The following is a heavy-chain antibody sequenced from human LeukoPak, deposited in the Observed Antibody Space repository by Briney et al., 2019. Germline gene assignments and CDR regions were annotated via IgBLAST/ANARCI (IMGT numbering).Heavy chain of an antibody. CDR1: GGTFSSYA. CDR2: IIPILGIA. Sequence: GASVKVSCKASGGTFSSYAISWVRQAPGQGLEWMGRIIPILGIANYAQKFQGRVTITADKSTSTAYMELSSLRSEDTAVYYCAREDIVANLLDYWGQGTLVTVSS. V-gene: IGHV1-69*04. J-gene: IGHJ4*02. CDR3: AREDIVANLLDY. D-gene: IGHD5-12*01.